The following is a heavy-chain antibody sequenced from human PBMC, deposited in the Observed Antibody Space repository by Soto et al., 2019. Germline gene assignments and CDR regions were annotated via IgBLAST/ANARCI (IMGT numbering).Heavy chain of an antibody. CDR2: ISGGGNDR. Sequence: VQLLESGGSTVQPGGSLTLSCAASGFPFSSYAMSWVRQTPEKGLEWVAGISGGGNDRYYADFVQGRCTFSRDNSRNILYLQMDSLRAEDTAMYYCARSLFMVAPDHEPFDYWGQGTLVTVSS. CDR1: GFPFSSYA. CDR3: ARSLFMVAPDHEPFDY. V-gene: IGHV3-23*01. J-gene: IGHJ4*02. D-gene: IGHD5-12*01.